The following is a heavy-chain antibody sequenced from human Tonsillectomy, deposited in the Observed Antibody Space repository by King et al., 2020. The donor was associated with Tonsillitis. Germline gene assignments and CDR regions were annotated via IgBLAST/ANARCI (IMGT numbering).Heavy chain of an antibody. Sequence: VQLQESGPGLVKPSQTLSLTCTVSGDSINGGDYYLSWLRQHPGKGLEWIGYIFYNGNSYYNPSLKCRLTISLDTSKNHFSLRLGSVTAADTAGYYCGRYEGGVFDPWGQGTLVTVSS. D-gene: IGHD2-15*01. CDR3: GRYEGGVFDP. CDR1: GDSINGGDYY. J-gene: IGHJ5*02. CDR2: IFYNGNS. V-gene: IGHV4-31*03.